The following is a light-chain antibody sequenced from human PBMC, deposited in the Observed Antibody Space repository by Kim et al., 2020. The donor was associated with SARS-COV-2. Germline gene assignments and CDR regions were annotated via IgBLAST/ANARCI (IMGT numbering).Light chain of an antibody. CDR2: NAF. CDR3: QQSYGHPIT. Sequence: DIQMTQSPSSLSASVGDRATITCRASQMISNYVSWYQQRAPGQAPRLLLYNAFILHDGVPPRFRGSLSGTDFTLTITSLQPEDFGTYYCQQSYGHPITFGQGTRLEIK. CDR1: QMISNY. V-gene: IGKV1-39*01. J-gene: IGKJ5*01.